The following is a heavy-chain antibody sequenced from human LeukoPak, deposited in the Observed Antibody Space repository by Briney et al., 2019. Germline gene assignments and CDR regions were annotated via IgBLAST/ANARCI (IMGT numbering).Heavy chain of an antibody. Sequence: SQTLSPTCAISGDSDSSNSAAWNWIRQSPSRGLEWRGRTYYRSKWYNDYAVSVKSRITINPDTSKNQFSLQLNSVTPEDTAVYYCAREDPQLAPRAFDIWGQGTMVTVSS. J-gene: IGHJ3*02. D-gene: IGHD3-10*01. V-gene: IGHV6-1*01. CDR1: GDSDSSNSAA. CDR2: TYYRSKWYN. CDR3: AREDPQLAPRAFDI.